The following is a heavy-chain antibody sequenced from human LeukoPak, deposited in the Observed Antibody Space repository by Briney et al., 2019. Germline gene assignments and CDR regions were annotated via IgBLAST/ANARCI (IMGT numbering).Heavy chain of an antibody. CDR3: AKGGYFDWLSNYYYGMDV. CDR1: GGSFSGYY. Sequence: SETLSLTCAVYGGSFSGYYWSWIRQPPGKGLEWIGEINHSGSTNYNPSLKSRVTISVDTSKNQFSLKLSSVTAADTAVYYCAKGGYFDWLSNYYYGMDVWGQGTTVTVSS. CDR2: INHSGST. D-gene: IGHD3-9*01. V-gene: IGHV4-34*01. J-gene: IGHJ6*02.